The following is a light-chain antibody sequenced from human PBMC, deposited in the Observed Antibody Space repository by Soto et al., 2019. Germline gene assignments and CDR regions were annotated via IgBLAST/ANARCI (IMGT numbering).Light chain of an antibody. V-gene: IGLV2-11*01. CDR3: CSYAVSSTWV. CDR1: SRDVGSFNS. CDR2: DVT. Sequence: QSALTQPRSVSGSPGQSLTLSCTGTSRDVGSFNSVSWYQQHPGKAPQLIIYDVTKRPSGVPDRFSGSKSGNTASLNISGLQADDESDYYCCSYAVSSTWVFGGGTKVTVL. J-gene: IGLJ3*02.